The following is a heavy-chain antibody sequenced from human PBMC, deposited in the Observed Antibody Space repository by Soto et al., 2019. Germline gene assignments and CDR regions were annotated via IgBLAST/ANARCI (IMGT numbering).Heavy chain of an antibody. CDR3: ASGYCSSTSCFTGGGDAFDI. J-gene: IGHJ3*02. CDR2: IIPILGIA. Sequence: QVQLVQSGAEVKKPGSSVKVSCKASGGTFSSYTISWVRQAPGQGLEWMGRIIPILGIANYAQKFQGRVTITADKSTRPAYMGLSSVGSEETAVFYCASGYCSSTSCFTGGGDAFDIWGQGTMVTVSS. D-gene: IGHD2-2*01. V-gene: IGHV1-69*02. CDR1: GGTFSSYT.